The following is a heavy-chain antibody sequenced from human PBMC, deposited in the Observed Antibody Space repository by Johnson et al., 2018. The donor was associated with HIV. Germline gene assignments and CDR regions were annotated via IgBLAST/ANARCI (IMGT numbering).Heavy chain of an antibody. CDR2: IWYDGNNK. J-gene: IGHJ3*02. CDR1: GFAFRSYG. V-gene: IGHV3-33*06. CDR3: AKEAYSSDAFDI. D-gene: IGHD2-21*01. Sequence: QVQLVESGGGLVQPGRSLRLSCAASGFAFRSYGMHWVRQAPGKGLEWVAVIWYDGNNKYYAASVKGRFTVSKDNSKNTLYLQMNSLRAEDTAVYYCAKEAYSSDAFDIWGQGTMVTVSS.